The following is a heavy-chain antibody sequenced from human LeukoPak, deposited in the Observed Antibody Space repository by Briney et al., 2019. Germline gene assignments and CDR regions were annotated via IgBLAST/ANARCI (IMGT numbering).Heavy chain of an antibody. CDR2: ISSSSSYI. J-gene: IGHJ4*02. CDR1: GFTFSSYW. Sequence: GGSLRLSCAASGFTFSSYWMSWVRQAPGKGLEWVSSISSSSSYIYYADSVKGRFTISRDNAKNSLYLQMNSLRAEDTAVYYCTTDPVLYYGSGGVWGQGTLVTVSS. D-gene: IGHD3-10*01. V-gene: IGHV3-21*01. CDR3: TTDPVLYYGSGGV.